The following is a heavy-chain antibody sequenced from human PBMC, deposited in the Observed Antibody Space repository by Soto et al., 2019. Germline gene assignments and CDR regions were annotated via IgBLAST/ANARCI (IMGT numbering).Heavy chain of an antibody. D-gene: IGHD3-3*01. V-gene: IGHV3-23*01. CDR2: ISGSGGRT. Sequence: LSLSCSASGFPFNLYAMSWVRHTPGEGRERDSAISGSGGRTYYADSVKGRFTISRDNSKNTLYLQMNRLRAEDTAAYYCARTREYYDFWSGSYGMDVWGQGTKVTVSS. J-gene: IGHJ6*01. CDR1: GFPFNLYA. CDR3: ARTREYYDFWSGSYGMDV.